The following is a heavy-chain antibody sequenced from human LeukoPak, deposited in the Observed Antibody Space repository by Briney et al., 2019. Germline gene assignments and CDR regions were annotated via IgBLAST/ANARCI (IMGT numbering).Heavy chain of an antibody. J-gene: IGHJ5*02. D-gene: IGHD6-19*01. Sequence: PSETLSLTCTVSGVSISSSGYYWGWIRQPPGKGLEWIGSIYYSGSTYYNPSLKSRVTISVDTSKNQFSLKLSSVTAADTAVYYCARHLIAVAGIWLDPWGQGTLVTVSS. CDR3: ARHLIAVAGIWLDP. CDR2: IYYSGST. V-gene: IGHV4-39*01. CDR1: GVSISSSGYY.